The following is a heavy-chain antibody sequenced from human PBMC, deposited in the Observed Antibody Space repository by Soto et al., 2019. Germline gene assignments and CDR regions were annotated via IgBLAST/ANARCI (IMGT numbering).Heavy chain of an antibody. CDR1: GGSMRNYF. CDR3: AAGEASNRNLAPYYLDF. D-gene: IGHD2-2*01. J-gene: IGHJ4*02. Sequence: LSLTCTVSGGSMRNYFWTWIRQPPGKGLEWIGYIHYSGTTSFFPSYNPSLRSRVTISEDTSKNQFSLKLLSVTTADTAVYFCAAGEASNRNLAPYYLDFWGQGTLVTVSS. CDR2: IHYSGTT. V-gene: IGHV4-59*01.